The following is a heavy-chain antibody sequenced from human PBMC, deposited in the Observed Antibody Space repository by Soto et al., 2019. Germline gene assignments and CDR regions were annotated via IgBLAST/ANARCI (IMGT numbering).Heavy chain of an antibody. CDR3: ARDPLGYYDSSGYYLDY. CDR1: GFTFSSYA. V-gene: IGHV3-30-3*01. D-gene: IGHD3-22*01. CDR2: ISYDGSNK. Sequence: QVQLVESGGGVVQPGRSLRLSCAASGFTFSSYAMHWVRQAPGKGLEWVAVISYDGSNKYYADSVKGRFTISRDNSKNTLYLQMNSLRAEFTAVYYCARDPLGYYDSSGYYLDYWGQGTQVTVSS. J-gene: IGHJ4*02.